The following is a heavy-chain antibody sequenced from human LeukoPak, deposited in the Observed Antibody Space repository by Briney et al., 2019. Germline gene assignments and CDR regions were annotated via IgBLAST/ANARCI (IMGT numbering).Heavy chain of an antibody. CDR3: ARDGEESYYDSSGYTEPQDY. CDR2: ISAYNGNT. V-gene: IGHV1-18*01. Sequence: ASVKVSCKASGYTFTSYGMSWVRQAPGQGLEWMGWISAYNGNTNYAQKLQDRVTMTTDTSTSTAYMELRSLRSDDTAVYYCARDGEESYYDSSGYTEPQDYWGQGTLVTVSS. J-gene: IGHJ4*02. D-gene: IGHD3-22*01. CDR1: GYTFTSYG.